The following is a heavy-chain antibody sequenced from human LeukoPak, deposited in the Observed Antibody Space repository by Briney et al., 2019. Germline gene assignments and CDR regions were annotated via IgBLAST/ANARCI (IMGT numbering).Heavy chain of an antibody. CDR3: ARDRIYDFWSGYSYYYGMDV. J-gene: IGHJ6*02. V-gene: IGHV3-64*01. D-gene: IGHD3-3*01. CDR1: GFTFSSYA. CDR2: ISSNGGST. Sequence: PGGSLRLSCAASGFTFSSYAMPWVRQAPGKGLEYVSAISSNGGSTYYANSVKGRFTISRDNSKNTLYLQMGSLRAEDMAVYYCARDRIYDFWSGYSYYYGMDVWGQGTTVTVSS.